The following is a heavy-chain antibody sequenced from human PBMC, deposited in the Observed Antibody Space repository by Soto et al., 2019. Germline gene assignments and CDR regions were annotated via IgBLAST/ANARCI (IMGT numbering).Heavy chain of an antibody. CDR3: AKVRRDSSGYYIDY. D-gene: IGHD3-22*01. CDR1: GFTFSSYA. Sequence: GGSLRLSCAASGFTFSSYAMSWVRQAPGKGLEWVSAISGSGGSTYYADSVKGRFTISRDNSKNTLYLQMNSLRAEDTAVYYCAKVRRDSSGYYIDYWGQGTLVTVSS. J-gene: IGHJ4*02. CDR2: ISGSGGST. V-gene: IGHV3-23*01.